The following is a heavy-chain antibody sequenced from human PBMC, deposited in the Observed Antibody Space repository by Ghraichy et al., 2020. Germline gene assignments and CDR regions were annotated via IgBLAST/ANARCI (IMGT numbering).Heavy chain of an antibody. J-gene: IGHJ4*02. CDR3: ARAAWDTSLATAHLDY. D-gene: IGHD5-18*01. V-gene: IGHV3-30-3*01. Sequence: GGSLRLSCAASGFTLSNYAMHWVRQAPGKGLEWVALLSYNGANKYYADSVKGQFTISRDNSKNTLYLQMNNLRAEDTAVYYCARAAWDTSLATAHLDYWGQGTLVTVSS. CDR2: LSYNGANK. CDR1: GFTLSNYA.